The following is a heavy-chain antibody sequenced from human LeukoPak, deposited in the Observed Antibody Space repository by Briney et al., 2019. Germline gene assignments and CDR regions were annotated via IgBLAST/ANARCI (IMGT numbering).Heavy chain of an antibody. Sequence: PGRSLRLSCAASGFTFSGYAMHWVRQAPGKGLEWVSVMSYDGSNKYYADSVKGRFTISRDNSKNTLYLQMNSLRAEDTAVYYCAGPPGSDYWGQGTLVTVSS. CDR3: AGPPGSDY. CDR1: GFTFSGYA. V-gene: IGHV3-30*14. D-gene: IGHD2-15*01. CDR2: MSYDGSNK. J-gene: IGHJ4*02.